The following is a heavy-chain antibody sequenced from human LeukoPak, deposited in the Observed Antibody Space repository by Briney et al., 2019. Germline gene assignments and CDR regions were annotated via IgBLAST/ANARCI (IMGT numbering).Heavy chain of an antibody. V-gene: IGHV3-66*02. Sequence: GGSLRLSCAASGFTVSSNYMSWVRQAPGKGLEWVSVIYSGGSTYYADSVTGRFTISRDNSKNTLYLQMNSLRAEDTAVYYCARTAVYGDPNYFDYWGQGTLVTVSS. CDR3: ARTAVYGDPNYFDY. D-gene: IGHD4-17*01. CDR1: GFTVSSNY. CDR2: IYSGGST. J-gene: IGHJ4*02.